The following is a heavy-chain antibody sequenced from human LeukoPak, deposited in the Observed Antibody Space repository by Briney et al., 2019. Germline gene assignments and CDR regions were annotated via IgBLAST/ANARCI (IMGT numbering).Heavy chain of an antibody. D-gene: IGHD4-17*01. CDR3: ARGIGQGGTVTSVGMDV. V-gene: IGHV4-34*01. CDR1: GGSFSGYY. Sequence: SETLSLTCAVYGGSFSGYYWSWIRQPPGKGLEWIGEINHSGSTNYNPSLKSRVTISVDTSKNQFSLKLSSVTGADTAVYYCARGIGQGGTVTSVGMDVWGQGTTVTVSS. CDR2: INHSGST. J-gene: IGHJ6*02.